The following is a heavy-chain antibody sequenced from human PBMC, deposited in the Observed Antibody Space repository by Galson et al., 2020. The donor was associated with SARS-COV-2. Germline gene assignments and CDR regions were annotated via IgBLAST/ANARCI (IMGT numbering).Heavy chain of an antibody. CDR2: INHSGST. Sequence: SETLSLTCAVYGGSFSGYYWSWIRQPPGKGLEWIGEINHSGSTHYNPSLKSRVTISVDTSKNQFSLKLSSGTAADKAVYDWARGRPDWFSGPGDCSGGSCYESDWLDPWGQGTLVTVSS. CDR3: ARGRPDWFSGPGDCSGGSCYESDWLDP. D-gene: IGHD2-15*01. J-gene: IGHJ5*02. V-gene: IGHV4-34*01. CDR1: GGSFSGYY.